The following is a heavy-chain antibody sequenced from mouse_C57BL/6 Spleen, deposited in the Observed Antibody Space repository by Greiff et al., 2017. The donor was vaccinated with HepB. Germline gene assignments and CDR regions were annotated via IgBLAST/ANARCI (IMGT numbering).Heavy chain of an antibody. Sequence: QVHVKQSGAELVKPGASVKMSCKASGYTFTSYWITWVKQRPGQGLEWIGDIYPGSGSTNYNEKFKSKATLTVDTSSSTAYMQLSSLTSEDSAVYYCARDGYYFKFAYWGQGTLVTVSA. D-gene: IGHD2-3*01. CDR1: GYTFTSYW. J-gene: IGHJ3*01. CDR2: IYPGSGST. V-gene: IGHV1-55*01. CDR3: ARDGYYFKFAY.